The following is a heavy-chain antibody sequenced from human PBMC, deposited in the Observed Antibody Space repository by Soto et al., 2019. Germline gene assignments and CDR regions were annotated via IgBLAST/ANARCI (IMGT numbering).Heavy chain of an antibody. Sequence: SETLSLTCAVYGGSFSGYYWSWIRQPPGKGLEWIGEINHSGSTNYNPSLKRRVTISVDTSKNQFSLKLSSVTAADTAVYYCGSRGGVQYNCFDPWGQGTLVTVSS. V-gene: IGHV4-34*01. CDR3: GSRGGVQYNCFDP. J-gene: IGHJ5*02. CDR2: INHSGST. CDR1: GGSFSGYY. D-gene: IGHD3-10*01.